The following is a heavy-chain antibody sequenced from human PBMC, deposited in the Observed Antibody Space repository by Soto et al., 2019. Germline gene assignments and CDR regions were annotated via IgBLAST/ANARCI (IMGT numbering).Heavy chain of an antibody. CDR3: AREGSGSRGSPSTRLSPYFDY. V-gene: IGHV1-69*13. D-gene: IGHD3-10*01. CDR2: IIPIFGTA. Sequence: SVKVSCKASGGTFSSYAISWVRQAPGQGLEWMGGIIPIFGTANYAQKFQGRVTITADESTSTAYMELGSLRSEDTAVYYCAREGSGSRGSPSTRLSPYFDYWGQGTLVTVSS. CDR1: GGTFSSYA. J-gene: IGHJ4*02.